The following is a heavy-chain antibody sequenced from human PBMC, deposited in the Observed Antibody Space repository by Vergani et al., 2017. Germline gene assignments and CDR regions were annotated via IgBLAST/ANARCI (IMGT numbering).Heavy chain of an antibody. CDR2: ISSSSSYR. V-gene: IGHV3-21*01. CDR1: GFSLNGYG. Sequence: VNLVESGGGVVRPGGSLRLSCTTSGFSLNGYGMHWVRQAPGKGLEWVSFISSSSSYRYYADSVKGRFTISRDNGEYSLLLQMNSLRPEDTAVYYCASGVPGYQLATQYFQHWGQGTLVTVSS. CDR3: ASGVPGYQLATQYFQH. J-gene: IGHJ1*01. D-gene: IGHD2-2*01.